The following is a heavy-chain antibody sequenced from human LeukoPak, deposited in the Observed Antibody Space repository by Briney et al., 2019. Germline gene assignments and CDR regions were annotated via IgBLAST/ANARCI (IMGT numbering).Heavy chain of an antibody. Sequence: PSQTLSLTCTVSGGSVSSGGYYWSWIRQPPGKGLEWIGYIYHSGSTYYNPSLKSRVTISVDRSKNQFSLKLSSVTAADTAVYYCARDRVYDFWSGTGDAFDIWGQGTMVTVSS. D-gene: IGHD3-3*01. CDR1: GGSVSSGGYY. CDR2: IYHSGST. V-gene: IGHV4-30-2*01. CDR3: ARDRVYDFWSGTGDAFDI. J-gene: IGHJ3*02.